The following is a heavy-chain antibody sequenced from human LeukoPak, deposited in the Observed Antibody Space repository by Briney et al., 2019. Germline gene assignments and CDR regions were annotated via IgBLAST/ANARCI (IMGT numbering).Heavy chain of an antibody. Sequence: SETLSLTCAVYGGSFSGYYWSWIRQPPGKGLEWIGEINHSGSTNYNPSLKSRVTISVDTSKNQFSLKLSSVTAADTAVYYCARESSYQSRSWHFDYGAQGTQVTFSS. CDR3: ARESSYQSRSWHFDY. D-gene: IGHD6-13*01. J-gene: IGHJ4*02. CDR1: GGSFSGYY. CDR2: INHSGST. V-gene: IGHV4-34*01.